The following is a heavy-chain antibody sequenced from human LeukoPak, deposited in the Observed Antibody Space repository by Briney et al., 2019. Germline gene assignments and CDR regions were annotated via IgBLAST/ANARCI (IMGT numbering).Heavy chain of an antibody. CDR3: ARGRDWFDP. CDR2: INPNSGNT. D-gene: IGHD2-21*01. CDR1: GYTFTGYY. Sequence: ASVKVSCKASGYTFTGYYMHWVRQAPGQGLEWMGWINPNSGNTGYAQKFQGRVTMTRNTSISTAYMELSSLRPEDTAVYYCARGRDWFDPWGQGTLVTVSS. J-gene: IGHJ5*02. V-gene: IGHV1-8*02.